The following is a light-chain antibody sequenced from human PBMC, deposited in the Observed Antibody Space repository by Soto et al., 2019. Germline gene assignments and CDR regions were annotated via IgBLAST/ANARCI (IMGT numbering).Light chain of an antibody. Sequence: DIQMTQSPSSLSASVGDRVTITCRASQSINTSLNWYQQQPGKAPKVLLYGASSLQGGVPSRFSGSVSGSDFTLTITSLQPEDFAIYYCQHTYSPPSITFGQGTRLDSK. CDR3: QHTYSPPSIT. J-gene: IGKJ5*01. CDR2: GAS. V-gene: IGKV1-39*01. CDR1: QSINTS.